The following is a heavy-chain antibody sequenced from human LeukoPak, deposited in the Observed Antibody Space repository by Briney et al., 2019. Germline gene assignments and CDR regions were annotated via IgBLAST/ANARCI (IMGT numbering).Heavy chain of an antibody. J-gene: IGHJ4*02. Sequence: SETLSLTCAVSGGSISSGGYSWSWIRQPPGKGLEWIGYIYHSGSTYYNPSLKSRVTISVDRSKNQFSLKLSSVTAADTDVYYCARLVAATGNFDYWGQGTLVTVSS. CDR1: GGSISSGGYS. CDR3: ARLVAATGNFDY. D-gene: IGHD6-13*01. V-gene: IGHV4-30-2*01. CDR2: IYHSGST.